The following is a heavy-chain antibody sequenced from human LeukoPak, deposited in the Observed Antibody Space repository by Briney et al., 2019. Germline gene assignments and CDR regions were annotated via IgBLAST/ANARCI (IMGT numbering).Heavy chain of an antibody. J-gene: IGHJ4*02. CDR3: ARDSGEVPDY. CDR2: INPNNSGT. V-gene: IGHV1-2*02. CDR1: GYTFNGYY. D-gene: IGHD3-10*01. Sequence: GAAVKVSCKSSGYTFNGYYMHWVRQAPGQGLEWMGWINPNNSGTKYAQNFQGRVTMTRDTSISTAYMELDRLRFDDTAVYYCARDSGEVPDYWGQGTLVTVSS.